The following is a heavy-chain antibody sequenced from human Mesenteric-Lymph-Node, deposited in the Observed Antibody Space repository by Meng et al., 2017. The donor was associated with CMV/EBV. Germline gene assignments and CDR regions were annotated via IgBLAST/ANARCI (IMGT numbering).Heavy chain of an antibody. J-gene: IGHJ5*02. CDR1: GLIFRTFT. V-gene: IGHV3-21*01. CDR2: ISSNSTFM. CDR3: VRGRHYGVA. Sequence: GESLKISCADSGLIFRTFTMNWVRPAPGKGLEWVSSISSNSTFMYYADSVKGRFTISRDNAKSSLYLQMNSPTVEDTAVYFCVRGRHYGVAWGQGTLVTVSS. D-gene: IGHD4/OR15-4a*01.